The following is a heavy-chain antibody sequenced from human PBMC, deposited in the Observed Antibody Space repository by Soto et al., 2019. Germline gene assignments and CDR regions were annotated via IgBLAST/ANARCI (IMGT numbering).Heavy chain of an antibody. J-gene: IGHJ1*01. CDR1: GGTFSSYA. Sequence: SVKVSCKASGGTFSSYAISWVRQAPGQGLEWMGGIIPIFGTANYAQKFQGRVTITADESTSTAYMELSSLRAEDTAVYYCAKCGYDSSGRLLRYFQHWGQGTLVTVSS. D-gene: IGHD3-22*01. CDR2: IIPIFGTA. CDR3: AKCGYDSSGRLLRYFQH. V-gene: IGHV1-69*13.